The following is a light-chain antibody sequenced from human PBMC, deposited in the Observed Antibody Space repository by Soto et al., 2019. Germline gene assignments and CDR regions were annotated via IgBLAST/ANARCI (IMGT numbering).Light chain of an antibody. Sequence: ESVLTQSPATLSLSPGERATLSCRASQSVSSTYLAWYQQKPGQAPRLLIYRTSTRATGIPDRFSGSGSGTDFTLTISRLEPEDFAVYYCQQFGSSVTFGQGTRLEIK. V-gene: IGKV3-20*01. CDR1: QSVSSTY. J-gene: IGKJ5*01. CDR2: RTS. CDR3: QQFGSSVT.